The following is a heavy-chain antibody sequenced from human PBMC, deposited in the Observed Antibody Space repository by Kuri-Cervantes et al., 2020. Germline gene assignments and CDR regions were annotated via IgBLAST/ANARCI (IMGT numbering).Heavy chain of an antibody. CDR1: GFTFSSYG. CDR2: ISYDGSNN. D-gene: IGHD4-17*01. V-gene: IGHV3-30*03. Sequence: GESLKISCAASGFTFSSYGMHWVRQAPGKGLEWVAVISYDGSNNYYADSVKGRFTISRDNAKNSLYLQMNSLRAEDTAVYYCARAGDYGSFGYWGQGTLVTVSS. CDR3: ARAGDYGSFGY. J-gene: IGHJ4*02.